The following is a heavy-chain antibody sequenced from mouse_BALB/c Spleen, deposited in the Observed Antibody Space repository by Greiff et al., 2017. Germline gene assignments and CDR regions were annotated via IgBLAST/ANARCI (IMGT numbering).Heavy chain of an antibody. J-gene: IGHJ3*01. D-gene: IGHD2-3*01. CDR3: ARQKDYDGYLAWFAY. CDR1: GFTFSSYG. V-gene: IGHV5-6*02. Sequence: DVMLVESGGDLVKPGGSLKLSCAASGFTFSSYGMSWVRQTPDKRLEWVATISSGGSYTYYPDSVKGRFTISRDNAKNTLYLQMSSLKSEDTAMYYCARQKDYDGYLAWFAYWGQGTLVTVSA. CDR2: ISSGGSYT.